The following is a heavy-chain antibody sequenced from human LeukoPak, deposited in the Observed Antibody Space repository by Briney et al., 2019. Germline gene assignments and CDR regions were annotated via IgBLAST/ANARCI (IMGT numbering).Heavy chain of an antibody. Sequence: SGTLSLTCGVSGGSISRTNWWSWVRPCPGQGLEWIGEISLSGDTNYNPSLQSRVTMSLDESKNQVSLDWASVTDADTAVYYCSRESGAFSPFGYWGEGTLVTVHS. D-gene: IGHD1-26*01. CDR3: SRESGAFSPFGY. J-gene: IGHJ4*02. CDR2: ISLSGDT. CDR1: GGSISRTNW. V-gene: IGHV4-4*02.